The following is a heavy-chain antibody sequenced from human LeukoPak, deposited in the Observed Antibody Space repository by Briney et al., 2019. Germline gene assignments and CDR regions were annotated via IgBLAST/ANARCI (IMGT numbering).Heavy chain of an antibody. V-gene: IGHV4-39*07. CDR1: GGSISSSSYY. CDR2: IYYSGST. CDR3: ARDRGGGYCSSTSCYARWFDP. J-gene: IGHJ5*02. Sequence: SETLSLTCTVSGGSISSSSYYWGWIRQPPGKGLEWSGSIYYSGSTYYNPSLKSRVTMSVDTSKNQFSLKLSSVTAADTAVYYCARDRGGGYCSSTSCYARWFDPWGQGTLVTVSS. D-gene: IGHD2-2*01.